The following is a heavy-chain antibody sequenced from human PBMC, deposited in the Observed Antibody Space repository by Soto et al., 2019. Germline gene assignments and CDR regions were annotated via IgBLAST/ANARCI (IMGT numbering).Heavy chain of an antibody. CDR2: ISGSGGST. Sequence: EVQLLESGGGLVQPGGSLRLSCAASGFTFSSYAMSWVRQAPGKGLEWVSAISGSGGSTYYADSVKGRFTISRDNPKNTLYLQMNSLRAEDTAVYYCAKRGDGYNYLVKGQYFDYWGQGTLVTVSS. D-gene: IGHD5-12*01. CDR3: AKRGDGYNYLVKGQYFDY. J-gene: IGHJ4*02. CDR1: GFTFSSYA. V-gene: IGHV3-23*01.